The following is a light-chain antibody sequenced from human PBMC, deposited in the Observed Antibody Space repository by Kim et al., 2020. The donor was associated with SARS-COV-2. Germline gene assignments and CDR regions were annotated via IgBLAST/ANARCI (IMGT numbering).Light chain of an antibody. CDR3: QAWDNRIAV. Sequence: SYELTQPPSVSVSPGQTASITCSGDKLGDKYASWYQQKPGQSPVLVIYQDTKRPSGIPERFSGSNSGNTATLTIRGTQAMDEADYYCQAWDNRIAVFGGGNQLTVL. V-gene: IGLV3-1*01. J-gene: IGLJ3*02. CDR2: QDT. CDR1: KLGDKY.